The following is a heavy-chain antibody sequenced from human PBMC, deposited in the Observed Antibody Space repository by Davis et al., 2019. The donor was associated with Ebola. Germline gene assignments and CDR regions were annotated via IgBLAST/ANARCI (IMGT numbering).Heavy chain of an antibody. Sequence: ASVKVSCKASGYTFTSYGISWVRQAPGQGLEWMGWISAYNGNTNYAQKLQGRVTMTTDTSTSTAYMELRSLRSDDTAVYYCARDRSIAVAGTLGHWGQGTLVTVSS. J-gene: IGHJ4*02. CDR3: ARDRSIAVAGTLGH. CDR1: GYTFTSYG. CDR2: ISAYNGNT. D-gene: IGHD6-19*01. V-gene: IGHV1-18*01.